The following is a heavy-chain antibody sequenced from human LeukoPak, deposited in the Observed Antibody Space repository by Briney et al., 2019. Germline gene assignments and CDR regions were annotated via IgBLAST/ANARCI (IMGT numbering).Heavy chain of an antibody. V-gene: IGHV3-21*01. CDR1: GFTFTNYN. D-gene: IGHD2-8*01. CDR2: ITSDSRYK. CDR3: AKDRCSNGVGCYYYYMDV. Sequence: GGSLRLSCAASGFTFTNYNMNWVRQAPGKGLEWVSSITSDSRYKYYGDSVKGRFSISRDSSKNILYLQMNSLRAEDTAVYYCAKDRCSNGVGCYYYYMDVWGKGTTVTISS. J-gene: IGHJ6*03.